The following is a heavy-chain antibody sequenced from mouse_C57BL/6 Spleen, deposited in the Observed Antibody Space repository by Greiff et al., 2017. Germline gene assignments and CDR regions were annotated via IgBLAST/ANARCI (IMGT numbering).Heavy chain of an antibody. J-gene: IGHJ4*01. V-gene: IGHV14-1*01. CDR2: IDPEDGDT. CDR3: TKYYGKPGYYAMDC. CDR1: GFNIKDYY. D-gene: IGHD2-1*01. Sequence: EVQLQQSGAELVRPGASVKLSCTASGFNIKDYYMHWVKQRPEQGLEWIGRIDPEDGDTEYAPKFQGKATMTADTSSNTAYLQLSSLTSEDTAVYYCTKYYGKPGYYAMDCWGQGPSVTAAS.